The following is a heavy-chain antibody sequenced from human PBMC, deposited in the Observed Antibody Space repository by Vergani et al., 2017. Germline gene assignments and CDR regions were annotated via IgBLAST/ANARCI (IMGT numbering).Heavy chain of an antibody. Sequence: EVQLVESGGGLVQPGGSLRLSCAASGFTFSSYAMNWVRQAPGKGLEYVSAISSNGGSTYYANSVKGRFTISRDNSKNTLYLQMGSLRAEDMAVYYCARVSRGLFDYWGQGTLVTVSS. CDR1: GFTFSSYA. CDR3: ARVSRGLFDY. J-gene: IGHJ4*02. CDR2: ISSNGGST. D-gene: IGHD3-10*01. V-gene: IGHV3-64*01.